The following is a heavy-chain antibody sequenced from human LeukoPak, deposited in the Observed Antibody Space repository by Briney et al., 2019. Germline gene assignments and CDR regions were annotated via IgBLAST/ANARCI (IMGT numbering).Heavy chain of an antibody. Sequence: GGSLRLSCAASGFTFSDYYMSWIRQAPGKGLEWVSYISSSGSTIYYADSVKGRFTISRDNAKNSLYLQMNSLRAEDTAVYYCARDLFVGRALDDYLGQGTLVTVSS. J-gene: IGHJ4*02. CDR3: ARDLFVGRALDDY. CDR1: GFTFSDYY. CDR2: ISSSGSTI. V-gene: IGHV3-11*01. D-gene: IGHD3-16*01.